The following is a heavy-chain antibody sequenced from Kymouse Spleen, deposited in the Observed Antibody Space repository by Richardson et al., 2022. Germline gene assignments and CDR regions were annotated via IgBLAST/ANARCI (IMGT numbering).Heavy chain of an antibody. CDR2: IYYSGST. D-gene: IGHD1-7*01. CDR1: GGSISSSSYY. CDR3: ARQRITGTTFYYYYGMDV. J-gene: IGHJ6*02. Sequence: QLQLQESGPGLVKPSETLSLTCTVSGGSISSSSYYWGWIRQPPGKGLEWIGSIYYSGSTYYNPSLKSRVTISVDTSKNQFSLKLSSVTAADTAVYYCARQRITGTTFYYYYGMDVWGQGTTVTVSS. V-gene: IGHV4-39*01.